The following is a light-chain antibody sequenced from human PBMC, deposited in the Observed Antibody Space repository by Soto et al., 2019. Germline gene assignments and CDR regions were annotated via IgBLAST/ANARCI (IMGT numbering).Light chain of an antibody. J-gene: IGLJ2*01. V-gene: IGLV1-44*01. CDR3: SAWDDSLVVV. CDR1: SSNIGSNS. CDR2: SNH. Sequence: QSVLTQPPSAFGTPGQTVTISCSGSSSNIGSNSVNWFQHLPGAVPKLLIFSNHQRPSGVPDRFSGSKSGTSASLAISGLQTEDEADYYCSAWDDSLVVVFGGGTKLTVL.